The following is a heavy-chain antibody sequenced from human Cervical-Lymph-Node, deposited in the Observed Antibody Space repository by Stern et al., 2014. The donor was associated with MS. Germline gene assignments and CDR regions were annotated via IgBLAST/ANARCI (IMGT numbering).Heavy chain of an antibody. J-gene: IGHJ1*01. Sequence: QVQLVQSGAEVKKPGASVKVSCKASGYTFTGSYMHWVRQAPGQGLEWMGWISPNSGGTNYGQEFQGRVTMTRDTSISTAYMELSRLRSDDTAVYYCAREGLKYFQHWGQGTLVSVSS. CDR1: GYTFTGSY. CDR3: AREGLKYFQH. CDR2: ISPNSGGT. V-gene: IGHV1-2*02.